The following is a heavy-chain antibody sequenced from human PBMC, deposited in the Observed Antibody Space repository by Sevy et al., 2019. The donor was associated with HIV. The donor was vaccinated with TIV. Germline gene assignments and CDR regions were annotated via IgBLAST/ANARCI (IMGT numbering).Heavy chain of an antibody. CDR2: INANNGNT. Sequence: ASVKVSCQASSYTFSTYGITWVRQAPGQGLEWMGWINANNGNTNYAHKFQGRVTMTTDTSSTTAYMELRSLRSDDTAIYYCARDSMPLVQGLVITPYFYGMDVWGQGTTVTVSS. CDR3: ARDSMPLVQGLVITPYFYGMDV. CDR1: SYTFSTYG. V-gene: IGHV1-18*01. J-gene: IGHJ6*02. D-gene: IGHD3-10*01.